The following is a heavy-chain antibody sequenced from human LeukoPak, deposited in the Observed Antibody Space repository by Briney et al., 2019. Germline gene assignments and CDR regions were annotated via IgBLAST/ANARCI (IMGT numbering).Heavy chain of an antibody. CDR1: GFTFSVYA. D-gene: IGHD3-3*01. J-gene: IGHJ5*02. V-gene: IGHV3-23*01. Sequence: PGGSLRLSCTASGFTFSVYAMIWVRQAPEEGLEWVSGISGSGGSTYYADSVKRRFTISRDNSKNTLYLQMNSLRAEDTAVYYCAKVWSADFWSGYFTWFDPWGQGTLVTVSS. CDR3: AKVWSADFWSGYFTWFDP. CDR2: ISGSGGST.